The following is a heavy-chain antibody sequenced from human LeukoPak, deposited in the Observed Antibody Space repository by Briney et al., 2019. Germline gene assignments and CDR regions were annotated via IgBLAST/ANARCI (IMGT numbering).Heavy chain of an antibody. D-gene: IGHD3-3*01. CDR2: IIPIFGTA. V-gene: IGHV1-69*05. CDR3: ARGRITIFGVVNSDYHYYMDV. J-gene: IGHJ6*03. CDR1: GGTFSSYA. Sequence: SVKVSCKASGGTFSSYAISWVRQAPGQGLEWMGRIIPIFGTANYAQKFQGRVTITTDESTSTAYMELSSLRSEDTAVYYCARGRITIFGVVNSDYHYYMDVWGKGTTVTVSS.